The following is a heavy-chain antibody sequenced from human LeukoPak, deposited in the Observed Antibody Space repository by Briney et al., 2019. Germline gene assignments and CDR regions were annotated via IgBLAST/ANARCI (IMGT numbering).Heavy chain of an antibody. J-gene: IGHJ3*02. CDR1: GYTFTSYY. CDR2: INPSGGST. CDR3: ARSNYYDSSGYYPDDAFDI. Sequence: GASVKVSCKASGYTFTSYYMHWVRQAPGQGLEWMGIINPSGGSTSYAQKFQGRVTTTRDTSTSTVYMELSSLRSEDTAVYYCARSNYYDSSGYYPDDAFDIWGQGTMVTVSS. V-gene: IGHV1-46*01. D-gene: IGHD3-22*01.